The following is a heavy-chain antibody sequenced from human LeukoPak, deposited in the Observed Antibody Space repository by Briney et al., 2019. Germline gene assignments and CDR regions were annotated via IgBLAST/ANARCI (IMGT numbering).Heavy chain of an antibody. V-gene: IGHV3-21*01. CDR1: GFTFSSYS. CDR3: ARDVSYDYYYYMDV. J-gene: IGHJ6*03. CDR2: TSSSSSYI. Sequence: GGSLRLSCAASGFTFSSYSMNWVRQAPGKGLECVSSTSSSSSYIYYADSVKGRFTISRDNAKNSLYLQMNSLRDEDTAVYYCARDVSYDYYYYMDVWGKGTTVSVSS.